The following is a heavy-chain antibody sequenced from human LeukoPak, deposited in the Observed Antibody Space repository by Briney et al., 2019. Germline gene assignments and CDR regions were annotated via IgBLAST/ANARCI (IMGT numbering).Heavy chain of an antibody. V-gene: IGHV3-30*18. CDR1: GFTFSSYG. J-gene: IGHJ6*03. D-gene: IGHD3-22*01. CDR2: ISYDGSNK. Sequence: RSLRLSCAASGFTFSSYGMHWVRQAPGKGLEWVAVISYDGSNKYYADSVKGRFTISRDNSKNTLYLQMNSLRAEDTAVYYCAKESDSSGYYMDVWGKGTTVTVSS. CDR3: AKESDSSGYYMDV.